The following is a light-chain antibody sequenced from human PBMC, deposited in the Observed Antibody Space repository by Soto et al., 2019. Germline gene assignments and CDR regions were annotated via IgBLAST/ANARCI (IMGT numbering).Light chain of an antibody. CDR2: AAS. Sequence: LTQSPATLSLSPGERATLSCRASQSVSSYLAWYQQKPGKAPKLLIYAASTLQSGVPSRFSGSGSGTEVTLTISSLQPEDFATYYCQQLNSYPWTFGQGTKVEIK. V-gene: IGKV1-9*01. CDR3: QQLNSYPWT. CDR1: QSVSSY. J-gene: IGKJ1*01.